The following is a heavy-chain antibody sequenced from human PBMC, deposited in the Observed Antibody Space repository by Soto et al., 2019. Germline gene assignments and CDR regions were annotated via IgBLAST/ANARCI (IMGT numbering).Heavy chain of an antibody. CDR2: IIPIFGTA. D-gene: IGHD3-22*01. CDR3: ARYYYDSSGYLG. J-gene: IGHJ4*02. Sequence: SVKVSCKASGGTFSSYAISWVRQAPGQGLEWMGGIIPIFGTANYAQKFQGRVTITADKSTSTAYMELSSLRSEDPAVYYCARYYYDSSGYLGWGQGTLVTVSS. CDR1: GGTFSSYA. V-gene: IGHV1-69*06.